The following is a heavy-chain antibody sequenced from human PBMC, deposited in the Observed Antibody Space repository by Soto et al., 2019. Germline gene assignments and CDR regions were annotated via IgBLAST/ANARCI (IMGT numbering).Heavy chain of an antibody. D-gene: IGHD2-2*02. V-gene: IGHV4-34*01. CDR2: INHSGST. Sequence: QVQLQQWGAGLLKPSETLSLTCAVYGGSFSGYYWSWIRQRPGKGLEWIGEINHSGSTNYNPSLKIRVTITVDTSKNQFSLKLSSVTAADTAVYYCARGLYRLDVFGQGTTVTVSS. J-gene: IGHJ6*02. CDR1: GGSFSGYY. CDR3: ARGLYRLDV.